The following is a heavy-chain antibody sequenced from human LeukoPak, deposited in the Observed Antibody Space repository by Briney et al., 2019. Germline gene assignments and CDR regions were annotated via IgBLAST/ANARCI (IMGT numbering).Heavy chain of an antibody. V-gene: IGHV3-21*04. CDR3: AKDISHLYGSGSSLDS. D-gene: IGHD3-10*01. CDR2: IRSSDTYI. Sequence: GGSLRLSCAASGFTFSSYSMNWVRQAPGKGLEGVSSIRSSDTYIYYADSVRGRFTISRDNAKNSLYLQMNSLRAEDTALYYCAKDISHLYGSGSSLDSWGQGTLVTVSS. CDR1: GFTFSSYS. J-gene: IGHJ4*02.